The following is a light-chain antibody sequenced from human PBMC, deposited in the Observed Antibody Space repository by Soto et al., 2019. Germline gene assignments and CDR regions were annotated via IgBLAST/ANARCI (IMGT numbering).Light chain of an antibody. Sequence: NFMLTQPHSVSESPGKTLSISCTRSSGSIANNYVQWYQQRPGSAPTTVIYENNQRLSGVPDRFSGSTDGSSNSASLTISGLQNEDEAYYYCQAYDSDFVGFGGGTKLTVL. CDR3: QAYDSDFVG. J-gene: IGLJ2*01. CDR1: SGSIANNY. CDR2: ENN. V-gene: IGLV6-57*04.